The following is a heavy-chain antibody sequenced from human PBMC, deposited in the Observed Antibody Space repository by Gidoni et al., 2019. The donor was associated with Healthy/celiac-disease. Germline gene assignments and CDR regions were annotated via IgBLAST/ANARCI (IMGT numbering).Heavy chain of an antibody. CDR3: ARRRTGYYFDY. CDR1: GYTFTSYY. D-gene: IGHD1-1*01. Sequence: QVQLVQSGAEVKKPGASVTVSCKASGYTFTSYYMHWVRQAPGQGLEWMGIINPSGGSTSYAQKFQGRVTMTRDTSTSTVYMELSSLRSEDTAVYYCARRRTGYYFDYWGQGTLVTVSS. V-gene: IGHV1-46*03. J-gene: IGHJ4*02. CDR2: INPSGGST.